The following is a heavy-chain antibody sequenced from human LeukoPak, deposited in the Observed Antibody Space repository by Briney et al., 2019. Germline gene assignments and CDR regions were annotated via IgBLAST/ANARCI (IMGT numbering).Heavy chain of an antibody. CDR1: GGSFSGYY. J-gene: IGHJ4*02. CDR3: AKGVTTFDY. CDR2: INHSGSP. V-gene: IGHV4-34*01. D-gene: IGHD4-17*01. Sequence: SETLSLTCAVYGGSFSGYYWSWIRQPPGQGLEWIGEINHSGSPNYNPSLKSRVTISVDTSKNQFSLKLSSVAAADTAVYYCAKGVTTFDYWGQGTLVTVSA.